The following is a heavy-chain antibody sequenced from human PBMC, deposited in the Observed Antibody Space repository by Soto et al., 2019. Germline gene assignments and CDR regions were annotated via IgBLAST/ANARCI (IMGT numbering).Heavy chain of an antibody. V-gene: IGHV2-5*02. CDR3: AHIIPWVGVGVGVMDV. J-gene: IGHJ6*02. CDR1: GFSLNTRGVG. D-gene: IGHD1-26*01. Sequence: QITLKESGPTLVKPTQTLTLTCTFSGFSLNTRGVGVGSIRQPPEKALEWLALIFWDDDKRYSPSLKTRLTITKDTSENQVVLTMTNMDPVDTATSYWAHIIPWVGVGVGVMDVWGQGTTVTVSS. CDR2: IFWDDDK.